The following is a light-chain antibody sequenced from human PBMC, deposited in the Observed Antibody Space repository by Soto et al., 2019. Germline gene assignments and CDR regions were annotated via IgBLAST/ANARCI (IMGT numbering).Light chain of an antibody. Sequence: QSALTQPASVSGSPGQSITISCTGTSSDVGGYNYVSWYQQHPGKAPKLMIYEVSNRPSGVSNRFSGSKSDNTASLTISGLQAEDETDYYCSLYTSTSSVVFGGGTQLTVL. CDR2: EVS. CDR3: SLYTSTSSVV. CDR1: SSDVGGYNY. J-gene: IGLJ2*01. V-gene: IGLV2-14*01.